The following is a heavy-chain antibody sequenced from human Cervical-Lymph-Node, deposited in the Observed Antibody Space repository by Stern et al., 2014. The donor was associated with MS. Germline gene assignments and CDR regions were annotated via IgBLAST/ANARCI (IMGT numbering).Heavy chain of an antibody. D-gene: IGHD6-19*01. Sequence: EVQMVESGGDLVQPGRSLRLSCAASRFTFDDFAMHWVRQAPGRGMEWVSGISWNSGNIGYAALVKGRFTISRDNAKNSLYLQMNSLRAEDTALYYCAKDIGAVLTYGMDVWGQGTTVTVSS. CDR3: AKDIGAVLTYGMDV. CDR1: RFTFDDFA. V-gene: IGHV3-9*01. CDR2: ISWNSGNI. J-gene: IGHJ6*02.